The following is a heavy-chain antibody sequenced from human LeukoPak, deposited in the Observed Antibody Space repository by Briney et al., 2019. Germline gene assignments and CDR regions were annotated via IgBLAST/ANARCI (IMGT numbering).Heavy chain of an antibody. J-gene: IGHJ4*02. CDR1: GYTFTTYW. Sequence: GESLKISCKGSGYTFTTYWIGWVRQMPGKGLEWMGIIYPGDSDPRYSPSFQGQVTISADTSISTAYLQWSSLRASDSAMYYCVRHGLGSSWFGFDYWGQGTLVTVSS. CDR2: IYPGDSDP. V-gene: IGHV5-51*01. D-gene: IGHD6-13*01. CDR3: VRHGLGSSWFGFDY.